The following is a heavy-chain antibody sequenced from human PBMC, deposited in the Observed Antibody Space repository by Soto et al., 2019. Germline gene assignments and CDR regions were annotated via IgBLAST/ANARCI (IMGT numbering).Heavy chain of an antibody. V-gene: IGHV3-7*03. CDR1: GFTFSSYW. CDR3: ARGWAAAGTYYFDY. Sequence: PGGSLRLSCAASGFTFSSYWMSWVRQAPGKGLEWVANIKQDGSEKYYVDSVKGRFTISRDNAKNSLYLQMNSLRAEDTAVYYCARGWAAAGTYYFDYWGQGTLVTVSS. CDR2: IKQDGSEK. J-gene: IGHJ4*02. D-gene: IGHD6-13*01.